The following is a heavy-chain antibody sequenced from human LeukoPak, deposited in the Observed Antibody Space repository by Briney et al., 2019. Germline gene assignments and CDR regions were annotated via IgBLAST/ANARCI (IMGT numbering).Heavy chain of an antibody. J-gene: IGHJ4*02. CDR2: NYYSGST. D-gene: IGHD3-22*01. V-gene: IGHV4-30-4*01. CDR3: ARETKTFYFDSSAYYPYYFDS. Sequence: SQTLSFTCTVSGGSISSGDYYWSWIRQPQGQGLEWIVYNYYSGSTYYNPSLKSRVTISVDTSKNQFSLKLSSVTAADTAVYYCARETKTFYFDSSAYYPYYFDSWGQGTLVTVSS. CDR1: GGSISSGDYY.